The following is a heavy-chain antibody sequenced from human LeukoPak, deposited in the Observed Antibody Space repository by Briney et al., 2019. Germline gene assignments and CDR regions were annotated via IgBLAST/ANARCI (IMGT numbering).Heavy chain of an antibody. CDR2: IYYSGST. V-gene: IGHV4-59*11. J-gene: IGHJ4*02. Sequence: SGTLSLTCTVSGGSISSHYWSWIRQPPGKGLEWIGYIYYSGSTNYNPSLKSRVTISVDTSKNQFSLKLSSVTAADTAVYYCARVHSSGWYYFDYWGQGTLVTVSS. CDR3: ARVHSSGWYYFDY. CDR1: GGSISSHY. D-gene: IGHD6-19*01.